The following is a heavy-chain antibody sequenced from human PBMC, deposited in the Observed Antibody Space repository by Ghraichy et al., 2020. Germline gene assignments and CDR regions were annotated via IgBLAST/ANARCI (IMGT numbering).Heavy chain of an antibody. D-gene: IGHD2-15*01. V-gene: IGHV3-23*01. J-gene: IGHJ4*02. CDR2: IGNTGGYT. Sequence: ETLSLTCAASGFTFSNYVMSWVRQAPGKGLEWVSAIGNTGGYTNYADSVKGRFTISRDNSKNTLYVQMNSLRAEDTAVYYCAKGCGASSCYSFDSWGQGVLVTVSS. CDR3: AKGCGASSCYSFDS. CDR1: GFTFSNYV.